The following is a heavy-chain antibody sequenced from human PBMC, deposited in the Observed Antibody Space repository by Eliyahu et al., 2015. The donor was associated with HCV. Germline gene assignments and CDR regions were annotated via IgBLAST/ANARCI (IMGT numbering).Heavy chain of an antibody. CDR1: GGSFSGYY. CDR2: INHSGST. Sequence: QVQLQQWGAGLLKPSETLSLTCAVYGGSFSGYYWSWIRQPPGKGLEWIGEINHSGSTNYNPSLKSRVTISVDTSKNQFSLKLSSVTAADTAVYYCAREGVLGRDGYNVFPHWGQGTLVTVSS. D-gene: IGHD5-24*01. CDR3: AREGVLGRDGYNVFPH. V-gene: IGHV4-34*01. J-gene: IGHJ4*02.